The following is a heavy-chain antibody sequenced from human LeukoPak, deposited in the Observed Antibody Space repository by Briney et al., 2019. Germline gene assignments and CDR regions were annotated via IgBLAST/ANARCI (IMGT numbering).Heavy chain of an antibody. CDR1: GFTFSSYW. J-gene: IGHJ4*02. D-gene: IGHD3-22*01. V-gene: IGHV3-23*01. Sequence: GGSLRLSCAASGFTFSSYWMSWVRQAPGKGLEWVSAISGSGGSTYYADSVRGRFTISRDNSKNTLYLQMNSLRAEDTAVYYCAKPPSPIYYDSSGYYPFDYWGQGTLVTVSS. CDR2: ISGSGGST. CDR3: AKPPSPIYYDSSGYYPFDY.